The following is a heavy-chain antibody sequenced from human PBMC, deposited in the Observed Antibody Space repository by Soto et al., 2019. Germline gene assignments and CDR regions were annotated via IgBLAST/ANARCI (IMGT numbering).Heavy chain of an antibody. J-gene: IGHJ4*02. D-gene: IGHD3-22*01. Sequence: QVQLQQWGAGLLKPSETLSLTCAVYGGSFSGYQWSWIRQSPGKGLEWIGQINHSGTTNYNPSLNSRVTISVDTSKNQFSLKLRSLPAADTAVYYCARGEVIVAAVLDYWGQGTLVTVSS. CDR2: INHSGTT. V-gene: IGHV4-34*01. CDR3: ARGEVIVAAVLDY. CDR1: GGSFSGYQ.